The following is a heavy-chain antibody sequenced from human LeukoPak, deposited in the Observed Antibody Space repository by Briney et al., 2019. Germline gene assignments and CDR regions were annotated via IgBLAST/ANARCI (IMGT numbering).Heavy chain of an antibody. D-gene: IGHD4-17*01. CDR1: GFSFSSYA. CDR3: AKDGHTVTTFDY. V-gene: IGHV3-30*04. CDR2: MLYDGTTK. Sequence: GGSLRLSCSASGFSFSSYAMHWVRQAPGKGLEWVAVMLYDGTTKYYADSVKGRFTISRDNSKNTLYLQMNSLRPEDTAVYYCAKDGHTVTTFDYWGQGTLVTVSS. J-gene: IGHJ4*02.